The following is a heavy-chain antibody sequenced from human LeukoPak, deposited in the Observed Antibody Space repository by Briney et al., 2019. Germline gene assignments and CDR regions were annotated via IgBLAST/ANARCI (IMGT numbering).Heavy chain of an antibody. CDR1: GFSVSSNY. Sequence: GGSLRLSCAASGFSVSSNYMSWVRQAPGKGLEWVSIIYSGGITYYADSVKGRFTISRDNAKNSLYLQMNSLRDEDTAVYYCARGGDYGVFDYWGQGTLVTVSS. CDR2: IYSGGIT. CDR3: ARGGDYGVFDY. D-gene: IGHD4-17*01. V-gene: IGHV3-53*01. J-gene: IGHJ4*02.